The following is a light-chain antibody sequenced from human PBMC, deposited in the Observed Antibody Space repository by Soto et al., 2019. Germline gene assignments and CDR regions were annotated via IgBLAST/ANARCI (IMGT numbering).Light chain of an antibody. J-gene: IGKJ3*01. CDR2: SAS. CDR1: QSISRY. CDR3: QQGYNGPFT. Sequence: DIQTTPSPSSLSASVVARVTVTCRAGQSISRYLNWYQQRPGKAPKLLIYSASTLQTGVPSRFRGSGSGTDFTLTISSLQPEDFATYYCQQGYNGPFTFGPGTKVDIK. V-gene: IGKV1-39*01.